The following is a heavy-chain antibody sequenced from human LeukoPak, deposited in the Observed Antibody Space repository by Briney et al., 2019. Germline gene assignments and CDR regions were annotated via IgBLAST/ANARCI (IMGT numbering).Heavy chain of an antibody. V-gene: IGHV4-59*01. D-gene: IGHD3-22*01. CDR3: ARGLTTEYYYGSSGFYSPYYFDY. CDR2: IYYSGST. CDR1: GGSISSYY. J-gene: IGHJ4*02. Sequence: PSETLSLTCTVSGGSISSYYWSWIRQPPGKGLEWVGYIYYSGSTNYNPSLKSRVTISLDTSKNQFSLKLSSVTSADTAVYYCARGLTTEYYYGSSGFYSPYYFDYWGQGTLVTVSS.